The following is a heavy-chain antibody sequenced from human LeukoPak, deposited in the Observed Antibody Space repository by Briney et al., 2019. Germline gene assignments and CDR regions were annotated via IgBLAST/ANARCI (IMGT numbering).Heavy chain of an antibody. CDR2: INHSGST. V-gene: IGHV4-34*01. J-gene: IGHJ3*02. D-gene: IGHD4-17*01. Sequence: SETLSLTCAVYGGSFSGYYWSWIRQPPGKGLEWIGEINHSGSTNYNPSLKSRVTISVDTSKNQFSLKLRSVTAADTAVYYCARVGGDYGDSYDAFDIWGQGTMVTVSS. CDR3: ARVGGDYGDSYDAFDI. CDR1: GGSFSGYY.